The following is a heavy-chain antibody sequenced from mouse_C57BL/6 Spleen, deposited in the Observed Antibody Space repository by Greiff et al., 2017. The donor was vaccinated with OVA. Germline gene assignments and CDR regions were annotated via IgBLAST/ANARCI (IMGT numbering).Heavy chain of an antibody. Sequence: EVKLMESGPELVKPGASVKISCKASGYSFTDYNMNWVKQSNGKSLEWIGVINPNYGTTSYNQKFKGKATLTVDQSSSTAYMQLNSLTSEDSAVYYCASYYGSSYGFAYWGQGTLVTVSA. V-gene: IGHV1-39*01. D-gene: IGHD1-1*01. CDR2: INPNYGTT. CDR3: ASYYGSSYGFAY. CDR1: GYSFTDYN. J-gene: IGHJ3*01.